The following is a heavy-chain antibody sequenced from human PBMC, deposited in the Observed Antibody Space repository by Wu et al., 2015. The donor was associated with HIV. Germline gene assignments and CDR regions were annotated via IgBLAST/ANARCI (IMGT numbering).Heavy chain of an antibody. CDR1: GYTFTSYY. CDR3: ARTYYYDSSGRYSYYDMDV. Sequence: QVQLVQSGAEVKKPGASVKVSCKASGYTFTSYYMHWVRQAPGQGLEWMGIINPTGGSTTYAQKFQGRVTMTRDTSTSTVYMELSSLRSEDTAVYYCARTYYYDSSGRYSYYDMDVVGPRDHGHRLL. D-gene: IGHD3-22*01. CDR2: INPTGGST. V-gene: IGHV1-46*01. J-gene: IGHJ6*02.